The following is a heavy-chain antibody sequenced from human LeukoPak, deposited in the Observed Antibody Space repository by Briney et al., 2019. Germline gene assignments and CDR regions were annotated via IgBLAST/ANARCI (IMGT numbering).Heavy chain of an antibody. D-gene: IGHD5-18*01. CDR3: ARGVDTAMVTGDYYYYYYMDV. V-gene: IGHV4-38-2*02. CDR2: IDHSGST. Sequence: SETLSLTCTVSGYSISSGYYWGWIRQPPGKGLEWTGSIDHSGSTYYNPSLKSRLTISVDTSKNQFSLKLSSVTAADTAVYCCARGVDTAMVTGDYYYYYYMDVWGKGTTVTVSS. J-gene: IGHJ6*03. CDR1: GYSISSGYY.